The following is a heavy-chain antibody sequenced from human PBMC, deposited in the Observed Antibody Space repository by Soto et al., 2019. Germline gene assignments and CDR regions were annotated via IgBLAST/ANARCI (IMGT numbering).Heavy chain of an antibody. D-gene: IGHD1-26*01. V-gene: IGHV3-74*01. CDR3: ARGGAMGVDY. CDR2: MYFDGITT. Sequence: EVQLVESGGGVVQPGGSLRLSCAASGFTFSTHWMHWVRQAPGKGLVWVSRMYFDGITTNYADSVKGRLTVSRDNAKNTVYLHVHTPRDEDTAVYYCARGGAMGVDYWGQGTLVTVAS. J-gene: IGHJ4*02. CDR1: GFTFSTHW.